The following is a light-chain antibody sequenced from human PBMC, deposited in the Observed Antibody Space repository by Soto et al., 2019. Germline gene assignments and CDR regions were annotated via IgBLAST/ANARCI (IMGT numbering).Light chain of an antibody. CDR1: KLGDKY. CDR3: QAWDSSTAV. CDR2: QDS. J-gene: IGLJ2*01. Sequence: SYELTQPPSVSVSPGQTASITCSGDKLGDKYACWYQQKPGQSPVLVIYQDSKRPSGIPERFSGSNSRNTAPLTISGTQAMDEADYYCQAWDSSTAVFGGGTKLTVL. V-gene: IGLV3-1*01.